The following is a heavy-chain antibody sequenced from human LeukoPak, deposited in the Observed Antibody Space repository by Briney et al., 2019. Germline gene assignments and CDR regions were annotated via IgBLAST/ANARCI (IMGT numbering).Heavy chain of an antibody. CDR3: AREASYDFWSGYYEYWFDP. CDR1: GGSISSYY. CDR2: IYYSGST. V-gene: IGHV4-59*01. D-gene: IGHD3-3*01. Sequence: SETLSLTCTVSGGSISSYYWGWIRQPPGKGLEWIGYIYYSGSTNYNPSLKSRVTISVDTSKNQFSLKLSSVTAADTAVYYCAREASYDFWSGYYEYWFDPWGQGTLVTVSS. J-gene: IGHJ5*02.